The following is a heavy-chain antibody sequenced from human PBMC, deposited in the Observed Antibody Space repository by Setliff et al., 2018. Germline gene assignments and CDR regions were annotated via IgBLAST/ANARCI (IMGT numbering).Heavy chain of an antibody. V-gene: IGHV4-59*08. CDR2: IHPWGGSSEST. CDR3: ARGLHSGTYWGTRPLGLDY. CDR1: GGPTIGYY. Sequence: PSETLSLTCAVSGGPTIGYYWTWIRQAPGKGLEWIGYIHPWGGSSESTNYSPSLKSRITIALDKSKSQFSLKLTSVTVADTAVYYCARGLHSGTYWGTRPLGLDYWGHGSLVTVSS. D-gene: IGHD1-26*01. J-gene: IGHJ4*01.